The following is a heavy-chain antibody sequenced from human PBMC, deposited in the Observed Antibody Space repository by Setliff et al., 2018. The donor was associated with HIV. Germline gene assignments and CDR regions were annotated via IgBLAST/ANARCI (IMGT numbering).Heavy chain of an antibody. CDR2: IIPIFGTP. D-gene: IGHD6-13*01. J-gene: IGHJ4*02. V-gene: IGHV1-69*05. CDR3: ARERDPAAGVFFDS. CDR1: GDTFSSHA. Sequence: SVKVSCKASGDTFSSHAIGWVRQAPGQGLEWMGGIIPIFGTPDYAQKFQGRVTITTDESTSTAYMELSSLRSEDPAVDYCARERDPAAGVFFDSWGQGTLVTVSS.